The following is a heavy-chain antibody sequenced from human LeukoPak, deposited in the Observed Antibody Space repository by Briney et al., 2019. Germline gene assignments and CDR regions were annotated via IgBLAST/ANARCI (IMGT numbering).Heavy chain of an antibody. J-gene: IGHJ4*02. CDR2: IYSGRNT. CDR3: ARLVATTGRLYFDY. CDR1: GFTVSSNY. D-gene: IGHD1-1*01. V-gene: IGHV3-53*01. Sequence: GGSLRLSCAASGFTVSSNYMGWVRQAPGKGLEYVSVIYSGRNTYYAGSVKGRFTISRDNSENTVYLQMNSLRAEDTAMFYCARLVATTGRLYFDYWGQGTLVTVSS.